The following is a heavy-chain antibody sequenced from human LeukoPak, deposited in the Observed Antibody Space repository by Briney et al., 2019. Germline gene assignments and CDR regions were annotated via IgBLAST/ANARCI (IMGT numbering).Heavy chain of an antibody. Sequence: ASVKLSCKASGYTFIAYGLSWVRQAPGQGLEWMGWISAYSDHTDYAQNFQDRVTITTDTSTGTAYMELTSLTSDDTAVYYCARDRGPKYQLLYWGEGALVTVSS. J-gene: IGHJ4*02. D-gene: IGHD2-2*01. V-gene: IGHV1-18*01. CDR3: ARDRGPKYQLLY. CDR1: GYTFIAYG. CDR2: ISAYSDHT.